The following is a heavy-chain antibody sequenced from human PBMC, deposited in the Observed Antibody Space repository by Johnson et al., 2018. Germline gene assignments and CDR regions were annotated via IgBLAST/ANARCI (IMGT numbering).Heavy chain of an antibody. CDR2: INPSGGST. V-gene: IGHV1-46*01. CDR3: ASGDSYGWGAFDI. CDR1: GYTFTSYY. Sequence: QVQLVESGAEVKKPGASVKVSCKASGYTFTSYYIHWVRQAPGQGLEWMGIINPSGGSTSYAQKFQGRVTMTRDTSTSTVYMELSGLRSEDTAVYYCASGDSYGWGAFDIWGQGTMVTVSS. J-gene: IGHJ3*02. D-gene: IGHD5-18*01.